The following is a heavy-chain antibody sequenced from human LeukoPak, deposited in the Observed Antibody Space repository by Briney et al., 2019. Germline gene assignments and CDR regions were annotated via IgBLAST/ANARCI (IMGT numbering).Heavy chain of an antibody. V-gene: IGHV4-59*05. D-gene: IGHD3-10*01. CDR1: GGSISSHY. Sequence: PSETLSLNCTVSGGSISSHYWTWIRQPPGKGLEWIGRMYYSGSNSFNPSLKSRVTISVDTSKNQVSLKLTSVTAADTAVYYCAGYVSGTMRDYWGQGTLVTVSS. CDR2: MYYSGSN. J-gene: IGHJ4*02. CDR3: AGYVSGTMRDY.